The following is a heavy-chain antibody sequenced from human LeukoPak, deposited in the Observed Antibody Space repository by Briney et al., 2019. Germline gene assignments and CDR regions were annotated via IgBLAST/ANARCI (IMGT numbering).Heavy chain of an antibody. V-gene: IGHV3-23*01. CDR2: ISGSGGST. J-gene: IGHJ2*01. D-gene: IGHD6-19*01. CDR3: AKLWGSGWYSGWYFDL. Sequence: GGSLRLSCAASGFTFSSYAMSWVRQAPGKGLEWVSTISGSGGSTYYADSVKGRFTISRDNSKNTLYLQMNSLRAEDTAVYYCAKLWGSGWYSGWYFDLWGRGTLVTVSS. CDR1: GFTFSSYA.